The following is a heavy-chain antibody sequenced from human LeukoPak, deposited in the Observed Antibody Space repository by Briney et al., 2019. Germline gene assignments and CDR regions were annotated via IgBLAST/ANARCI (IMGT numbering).Heavy chain of an antibody. CDR1: GGSVSSGTYY. J-gene: IGHJ6*02. CDR3: AREGTTRHNYYGMDV. D-gene: IGHD1-1*01. Sequence: SETLSLTCTVPGGSVSSGTYYWSWIRQPPGKGLEWIGYIYYSGNTDYNPSLKSRVTISVDTSKNQFSLKLSSVTAADTAVYYCAREGTTRHNYYGMDVWGQGTTVTVSS. V-gene: IGHV4-61*01. CDR2: IYYSGNT.